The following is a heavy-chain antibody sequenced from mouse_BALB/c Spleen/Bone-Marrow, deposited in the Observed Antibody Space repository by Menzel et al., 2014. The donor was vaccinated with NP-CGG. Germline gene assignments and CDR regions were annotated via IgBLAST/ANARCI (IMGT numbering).Heavy chain of an antibody. J-gene: IGHJ4*01. CDR2: ISTYYGDA. V-gene: IGHV1S137*01. Sequence: QVQLQQSGAELVRPGVSVKISCKGSGYTFTDYAMHWVKQSHAKSLEWIGVISTYYGDASYNQKFKGKATMTVDESSSTAYMELARLTSEDSAIYYCARRADSSGYVDAMDYWGQGTSVTVSS. CDR1: GYTFTDYA. D-gene: IGHD3-2*01. CDR3: ARRADSSGYVDAMDY.